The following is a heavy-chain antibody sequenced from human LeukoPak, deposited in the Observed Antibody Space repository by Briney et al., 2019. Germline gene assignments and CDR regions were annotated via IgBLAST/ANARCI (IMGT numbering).Heavy chain of an antibody. CDR1: GFTFRNYG. Sequence: GRSLRLSYAASGFTFRNYGMSWVRHPPGKGLEWVSSISGTGGSTYYAEGRFTISRDNSKNTLYLQMNSLRAEDTAVYYCAKELFTYYYDSGSYLNLALDSWGQGTLVTVSS. J-gene: IGHJ4*02. CDR2: ISGTGGST. V-gene: IGHV3-23*01. CDR3: AKELFTYYYDSGSYLNLALDS. D-gene: IGHD3-10*01.